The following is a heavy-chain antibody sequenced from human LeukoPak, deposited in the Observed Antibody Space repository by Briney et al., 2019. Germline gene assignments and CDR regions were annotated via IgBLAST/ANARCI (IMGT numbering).Heavy chain of an antibody. V-gene: IGHV3-72*01. D-gene: IGHD2-15*01. Sequence: GGSLRLSCAVSGFTLSDHNMDWVRQAPGKGLEWVGRTTNKAHSYTTEYAASVKGRFTISRDDSQNSLYLQMNSLKTEDTAVYYCARAPSGLDHWGQGILVTVSS. J-gene: IGHJ4*02. CDR3: ARAPSGLDH. CDR1: GFTLSDHN. CDR2: TTNKAHSYTT.